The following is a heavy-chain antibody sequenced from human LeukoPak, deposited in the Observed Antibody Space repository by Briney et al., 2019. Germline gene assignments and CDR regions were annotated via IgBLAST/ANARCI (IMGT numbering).Heavy chain of an antibody. V-gene: IGHV3-21*01. Sequence: GGPLRLSCAASGFTFSSYSMNWVRQAPGKGLEWVSSISSSRNYIYYADSLKGRFTISRDNAKNSLYLEMNSLRAEDTAVYYCARTIFGVVAYFDYWGQGTLVTVSS. CDR1: GFTFSSYS. D-gene: IGHD3-3*01. CDR2: ISSSRNYI. J-gene: IGHJ4*02. CDR3: ARTIFGVVAYFDY.